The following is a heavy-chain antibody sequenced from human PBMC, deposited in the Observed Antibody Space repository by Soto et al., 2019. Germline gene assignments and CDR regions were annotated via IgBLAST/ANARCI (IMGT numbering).Heavy chain of an antibody. CDR2: ISSSGSSI. J-gene: IGHJ5*02. CDR1: AFTFSSYW. V-gene: IGHV3-48*04. Sequence: PGGSLRLSCAASAFTFSSYWMSWVRQAPGKGLEWVSYISSSGSSIYYADSVKGRFTISRDNAKNSLYLQMNSLRAEDTAVYYCARSVVPTVTTGWFDPWGQGTLVTVSS. D-gene: IGHD4-17*01. CDR3: ARSVVPTVTTGWFDP.